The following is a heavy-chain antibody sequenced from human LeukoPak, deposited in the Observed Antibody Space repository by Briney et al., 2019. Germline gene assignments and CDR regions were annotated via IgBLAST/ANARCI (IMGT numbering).Heavy chain of an antibody. D-gene: IGHD6-13*01. J-gene: IGHJ4*02. CDR3: ARVRPPREAAAGIGY. CDR2: INPNSGGT. V-gene: IGHV1-2*02. Sequence: ASVKVSCKASGYTFTGYYMHWVRQAPGQGLERMGWINPNSGGTNYAQKFQGRVTMTRDTSISTAYMELSRLRSDDTAVYYCARVRPPREAAAGIGYWGQGTLVTVSS. CDR1: GYTFTGYY.